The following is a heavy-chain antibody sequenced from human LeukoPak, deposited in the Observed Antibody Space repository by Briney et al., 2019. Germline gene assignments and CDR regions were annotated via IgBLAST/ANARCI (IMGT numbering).Heavy chain of an antibody. CDR1: GYTFTGYY. D-gene: IGHD1-26*01. Sequence: ASVKVSCNASGYTFTGYYLHWVRQAPGQGLEWMGWISPNSGETNSAQKFQGRVTMSRDTSISTAYMELSRLTSDDTAVYYCARAPGAGTYLDYWGQGTLVTVSS. CDR3: ARAPGAGTYLDY. J-gene: IGHJ4*02. CDR2: ISPNSGET. V-gene: IGHV1-2*02.